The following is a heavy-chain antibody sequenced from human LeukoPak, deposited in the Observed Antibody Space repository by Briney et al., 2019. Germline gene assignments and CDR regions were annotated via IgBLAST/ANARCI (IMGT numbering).Heavy chain of an antibody. CDR3: ARVGGYSYGYRGTFDY. J-gene: IGHJ4*02. CDR2: INHSGST. V-gene: IGHV4-34*01. Sequence: PSETLSLTCAVYGGSFSGYYWSWIRQPPGKGLEWIGEINHSGSTNYNPSLKGRVTISVDTSKNQFSLKLSSVTAADTAVYYCARVGGYSYGYRGTFDYWGQGTLVTVSS. CDR1: GGSFSGYY. D-gene: IGHD5-18*01.